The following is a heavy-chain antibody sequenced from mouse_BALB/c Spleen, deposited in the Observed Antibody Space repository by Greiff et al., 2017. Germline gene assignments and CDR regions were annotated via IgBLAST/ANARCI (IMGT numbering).Heavy chain of an antibody. V-gene: IGHV1-15*01. D-gene: IGHD4-1*01. CDR1: GYTFTDYE. J-gene: IGHJ4*01. CDR2: IDPETGGT. CDR3: ARETGTGSYAMDY. Sequence: GQLQQSGAELVRPGASVTLSCKASGYTFTDYEMHWVKQTPVHGLEWIGAIDPETGGTAYNQKFKGKATLTADTSSNTAYLQLSSLTSEDTAVYYCARETGTGSYAMDYWGQGTSVTVSS.